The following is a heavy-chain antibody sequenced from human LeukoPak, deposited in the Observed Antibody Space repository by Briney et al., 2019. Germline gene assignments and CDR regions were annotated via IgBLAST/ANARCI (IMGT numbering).Heavy chain of an antibody. Sequence: SVSVSLKASGYTFTGYYMHWVRQAPGRGVEWVGWINPNSGGTNNAQKFQVRVTMTRDTSISTAYMELSRLRSDDTAVYYCARIGQHISTDYWGQGTLVTVSS. CDR3: ARIGQHISTDY. CDR2: INPNSGGT. J-gene: IGHJ4*02. V-gene: IGHV1-2*02. D-gene: IGHD2-21*01. CDR1: GYTFTGYY.